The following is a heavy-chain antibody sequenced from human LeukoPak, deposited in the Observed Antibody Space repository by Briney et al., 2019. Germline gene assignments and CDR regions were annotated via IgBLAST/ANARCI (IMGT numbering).Heavy chain of an antibody. V-gene: IGHV4-59*01. Sequence: PSETLSLTCTVYGGSISSYYWSWIRQPPGKGLEWIGYIYYSGSTNYTPSLKSRVTISVDTSKNQFSLKLNSVTAADTAVYYCASTDTPMITIHWGQGTLVTVSS. CDR2: IYYSGST. D-gene: IGHD3-16*01. CDR1: GGSISSYY. J-gene: IGHJ4*02. CDR3: ASTDTPMITIH.